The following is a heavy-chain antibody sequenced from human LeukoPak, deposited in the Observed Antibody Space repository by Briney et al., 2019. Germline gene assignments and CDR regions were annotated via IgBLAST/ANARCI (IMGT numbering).Heavy chain of an antibody. J-gene: IGHJ4*02. Sequence: GGSLRLSCAASGFTFSSYWMHWVRQAPGKGLVWVSRINSDGSSTSYADSVKGRSTISRDNAKNTLYLQMNSLRAEDTAVYYCARDQLTSNLYFDYWGQGTLVTVSS. V-gene: IGHV3-74*01. CDR1: GFTFSSYW. CDR3: ARDQLTSNLYFDY. CDR2: INSDGSST. D-gene: IGHD1-1*01.